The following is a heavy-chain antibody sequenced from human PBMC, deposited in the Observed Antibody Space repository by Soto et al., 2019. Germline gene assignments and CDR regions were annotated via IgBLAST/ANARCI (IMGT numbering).Heavy chain of an antibody. V-gene: IGHV1-3*01. J-gene: IGHJ6*02. CDR2: VNGGTGQT. Sequence: QVQVVQSGAEVKKPGASVKVSCKASGYTFSTYAMHWVRQAPGQSLEWMGWVNGGTGQTKYSQRFQDRVTIARDAFARTAYMELSSLRSADTAVYYCARGRRMDENSYYYGLDIWGQVTTVTVSS. CDR3: ARGRRMDENSYYYGLDI. CDR1: GYTFSTYA. D-gene: IGHD2-15*01.